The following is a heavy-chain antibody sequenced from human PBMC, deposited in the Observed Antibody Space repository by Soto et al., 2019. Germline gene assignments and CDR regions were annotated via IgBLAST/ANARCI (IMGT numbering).Heavy chain of an antibody. D-gene: IGHD2-21*02. Sequence: QVQLVQSGAEVKKPGASVKVSCKASGYIFTSYGFSWVRQAPGQGLEWMGWISVYNGNTNYAQNLQGRVTMTTGTSTTTAYMELRSLRFDDTAVYYCARDGDSYYYHDTTCAPYWGQGTLVTVSS. V-gene: IGHV1-18*04. CDR3: ARDGDSYYYHDTTCAPY. J-gene: IGHJ4*02. CDR1: GYIFTSYG. CDR2: ISVYNGNT.